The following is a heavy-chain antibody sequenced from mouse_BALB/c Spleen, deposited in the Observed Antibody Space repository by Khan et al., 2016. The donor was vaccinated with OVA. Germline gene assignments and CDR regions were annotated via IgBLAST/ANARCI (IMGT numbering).Heavy chain of an antibody. D-gene: IGHD1-1*01. J-gene: IGHJ2*01. CDR3: ARVYGGDFDY. CDR1: GYSITSDYA. V-gene: IGHV3-2*02. CDR2: ISYSGNT. Sequence: EVKLEESGPGLVKPSQSLSLTCTVTGYSITSDYAWNWIRQFPGNKLDWLGYISYSGNTNYTPSLKSRISITRDTSKNQFFLQLNSVTTEDTATYYCARVYGGDFDYWGQGTTLTVSS.